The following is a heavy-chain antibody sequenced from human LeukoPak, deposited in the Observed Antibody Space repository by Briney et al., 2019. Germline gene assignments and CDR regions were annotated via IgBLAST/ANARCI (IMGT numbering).Heavy chain of an antibody. Sequence: PGGSLRLSCTASGLTFSTSGFNWVRQAPGKGLEWVASIGPTGSDRCHADSIKGRFTISRDNANNFLYLQMNSLRAEDRAVYYCATETNGRHYDYWGQGTLLTVSS. J-gene: IGHJ4*02. CDR3: ATETNGRHYDY. CDR2: IGPTGSDR. V-gene: IGHV3-21*06. D-gene: IGHD1-14*01. CDR1: GLTFSTSG.